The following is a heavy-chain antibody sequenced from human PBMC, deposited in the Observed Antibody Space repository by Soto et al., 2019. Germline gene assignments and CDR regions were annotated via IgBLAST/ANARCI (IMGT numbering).Heavy chain of an antibody. CDR2: IYYSGST. CDR1: AGSISIYY. CDR3: ARDREAARTYSWFDP. J-gene: IGHJ5*02. D-gene: IGHD6-6*01. V-gene: IGHV4-59*01. Sequence: SETRSPTCLVYAGSISIYYSICSRPLSEKGLEWIGYIYYSGSTNYTHSLKSRVTISVDTSKSQFSLKLSSVTAADTAVYYCARDREAARTYSWFDPWGQGTLVTVSS.